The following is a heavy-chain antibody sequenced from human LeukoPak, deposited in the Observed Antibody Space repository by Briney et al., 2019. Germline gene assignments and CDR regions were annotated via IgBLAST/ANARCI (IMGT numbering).Heavy chain of an antibody. V-gene: IGHV1-46*01. Sequence: ASVKVSCKASVYTFTTYYIHWVRQAPGQGLEWMGLINPSGGSTSYAQKFQGRLTMTRDTSTSTVYMELSSLRSEDTAVYYCAREKDSSGYFYFVYWGQGTLVTVSA. J-gene: IGHJ4*02. CDR3: AREKDSSGYFYFVY. CDR1: VYTFTTYY. CDR2: INPSGGST. D-gene: IGHD3-22*01.